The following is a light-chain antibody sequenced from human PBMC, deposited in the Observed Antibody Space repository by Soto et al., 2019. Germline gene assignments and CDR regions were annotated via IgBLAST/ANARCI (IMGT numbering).Light chain of an antibody. Sequence: EIVMTQSPATLSVSPGERATLSCRASQSVSSNLAWYQQKPGLGPKLLIYGASTRATGIPARFSGSGSGTEFTLTISSLQSEDFAVYYCQQYINWPTWTFGQGTRVDIK. CDR3: QQYINWPTWT. CDR2: GAS. V-gene: IGKV3-15*01. CDR1: QSVSSN. J-gene: IGKJ1*01.